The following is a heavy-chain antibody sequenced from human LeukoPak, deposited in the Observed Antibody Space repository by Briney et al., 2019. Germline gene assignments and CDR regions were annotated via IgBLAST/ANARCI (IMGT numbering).Heavy chain of an antibody. J-gene: IGHJ3*02. CDR1: GGSISSSSYY. Sequence: SETLSLTCTVSGGSISSSSYYWGWIRQPPGKGLEWIGSIYYSGSTYYNPSLKSRVTISVDTSKNQFSPKLSSVTAADTAVYYCARDYLGEDYYDSSGPPLDIWGQGTLVIVSA. V-gene: IGHV4-39*02. D-gene: IGHD3-22*01. CDR3: ARDYLGEDYYDSSGPPLDI. CDR2: IYYSGST.